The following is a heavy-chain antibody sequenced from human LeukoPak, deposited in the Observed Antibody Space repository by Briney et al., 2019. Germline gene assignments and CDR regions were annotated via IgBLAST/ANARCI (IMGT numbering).Heavy chain of an antibody. J-gene: IGHJ4*02. D-gene: IGHD6-13*01. CDR3: ARTAGGKDHDF. CDR1: GGSISSGGFY. CDR2: IFYSGST. Sequence: PSETLSHTCTVSGGSISSGGFYWSWIRQHPGKGLEWLGSIFYSGSTFYNPSLKSRLSMSVDTSKNQFSLKLNSVTVADTAVYYCARTAGGKDHDFWGQGTLVTVSS. V-gene: IGHV4-31*03.